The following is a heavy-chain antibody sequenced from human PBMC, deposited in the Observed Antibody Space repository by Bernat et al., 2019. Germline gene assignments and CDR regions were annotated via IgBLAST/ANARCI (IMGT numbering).Heavy chain of an antibody. J-gene: IGHJ3*02. CDR3: ARSDGTVSFDAFDI. Sequence: EVQLAESGGGLVQPGGSLRLSCAASGFTVSSNYMSWVRQAPGKGLEWVSVIYSGGSTYYADSVKGRFTISRDNSKNTLYLQMNSLRAEDTAVYYCARSDGTVSFDAFDIWGQGTMVTVSS. CDR2: IYSGGST. D-gene: IGHD4-11*01. V-gene: IGHV3-66*01. CDR1: GFTVSSNY.